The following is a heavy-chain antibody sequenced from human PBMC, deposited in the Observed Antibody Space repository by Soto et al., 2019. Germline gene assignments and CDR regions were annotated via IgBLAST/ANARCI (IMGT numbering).Heavy chain of an antibody. D-gene: IGHD4-17*01. CDR1: GYTSTNYG. CDR3: AREWPTGVNWFDP. V-gene: IGHV1-3*01. J-gene: IGHJ5*02. Sequence: GASVKVSCKASGYTSTNYGMHWVRQAPGQRLEWMGWINAGSGNTNYAQKFQGRVTITADESTSTAYMELSSLRSEDTAVYYCAREWPTGVNWFDPWGQGTLVTVSS. CDR2: INAGSGNT.